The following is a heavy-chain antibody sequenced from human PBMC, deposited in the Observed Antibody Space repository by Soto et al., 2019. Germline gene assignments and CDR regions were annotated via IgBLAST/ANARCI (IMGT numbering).Heavy chain of an antibody. V-gene: IGHV3-23*05. CDR3: AKAYSGINSPFQY. CDR2: LNKSGTST. J-gene: IGHJ4*02. Sequence: GGSLRLSCVASGFTFSGYDMTWVRQASGKGLEWISTLNKSGTSTYYAASVKGRFTISRDNSKNTLYLQMDSLRAEDTAIYYCAKAYSGINSPFQYWGQGTLVTVSS. D-gene: IGHD3-10*01. CDR1: GFTFSGYD.